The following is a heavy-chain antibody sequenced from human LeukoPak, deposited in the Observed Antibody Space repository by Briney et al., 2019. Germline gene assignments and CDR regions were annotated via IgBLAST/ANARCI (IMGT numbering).Heavy chain of an antibody. CDR3: ARRVVAASYYFDY. D-gene: IGHD2-15*01. V-gene: IGHV4-61*08. CDR2: VYYSGST. Sequence: SETLSLTCTVSGGSVSSGVYYWSWIRQPPGKGLEWIGYVYYSGSTNYNPSLKSRVTISVDTSKNQFSLKLSSVTAADTAVYYCARRVVAASYYFDYWGQGTLVTVSS. CDR1: GGSVSSGVYY. J-gene: IGHJ4*02.